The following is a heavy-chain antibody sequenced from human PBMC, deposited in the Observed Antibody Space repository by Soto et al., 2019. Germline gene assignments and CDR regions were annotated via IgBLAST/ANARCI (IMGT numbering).Heavy chain of an antibody. Sequence: QVQLVQSGAEVKKPGASVKVSCTGSGYTFRSYDIHWVRQATGQGLEWMGWVNPNTGNTGYAQKFQGRVTMTRDMSISSAYMEVNSLTSEDTAIYYCARSYGAGSFDFWGQGTLVSVSS. CDR3: ARSYGAGSFDF. V-gene: IGHV1-8*01. D-gene: IGHD3-10*01. CDR2: VNPNTGNT. J-gene: IGHJ5*01. CDR1: GYTFRSYD.